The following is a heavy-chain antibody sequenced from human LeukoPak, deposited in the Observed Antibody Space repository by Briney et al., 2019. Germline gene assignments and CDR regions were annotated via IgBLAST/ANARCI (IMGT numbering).Heavy chain of an antibody. V-gene: IGHV1-46*01. J-gene: IGHJ4*02. Sequence: ASVKVSCKASGYTFTSYYMHWVRQAPGQGLEWMGIINPSGDNTRYAQKFQARVTMTRDMSTSTVYMELSSLRFEDTAMYYCARDYNWSHDYWGQGTLVTVTS. CDR3: ARDYNWSHDY. CDR2: INPSGDNT. D-gene: IGHD1-1*01. CDR1: GYTFTSYY.